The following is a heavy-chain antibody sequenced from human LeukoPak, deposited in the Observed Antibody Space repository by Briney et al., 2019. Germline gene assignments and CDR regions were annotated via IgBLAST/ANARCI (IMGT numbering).Heavy chain of an antibody. V-gene: IGHV4-59*01. CDR3: TGYSSSWGYAFDI. D-gene: IGHD6-13*01. CDR2: IYYSGST. J-gene: IGHJ3*02. Sequence: SETLSLTCTVSGGSISSYYWSWIRQPPGKGLEWIGYIYYSGSTNYNPSLKSRVTISVDTSKNQFSLKLSSVTAADTAVYYCTGYSSSWGYAFDIWGQGTMVTVSS. CDR1: GGSISSYY.